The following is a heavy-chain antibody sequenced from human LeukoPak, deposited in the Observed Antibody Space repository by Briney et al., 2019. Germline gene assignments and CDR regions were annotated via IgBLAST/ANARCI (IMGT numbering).Heavy chain of an antibody. J-gene: IGHJ3*02. D-gene: IGHD3-3*01. Sequence: SVKVSCKASGGTFSSYAISWVRQAPGQGLEWMGGIIPIFGTANYAQRFQGRVTITADESTSTAYMELSSLRSEDTAVYYCARESPRFTIFGVVRLVDAFDIWGQGTMVTVSS. CDR2: IIPIFGTA. CDR1: GGTFSSYA. CDR3: ARESPRFTIFGVVRLVDAFDI. V-gene: IGHV1-69*13.